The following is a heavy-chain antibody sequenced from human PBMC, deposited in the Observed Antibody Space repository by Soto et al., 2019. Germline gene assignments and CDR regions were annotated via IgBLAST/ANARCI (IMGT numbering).Heavy chain of an antibody. J-gene: IGHJ3*02. CDR1: GFTFSSYS. Sequence: EVQLVESGGGLVKPGGSLRLSCAASGFTFSSYSMNWVRQAPGKGLEWVSSISSSSSYIYYADSVKGRFTISRDNAKNSLYLQMNSLRAEDTAVYYCTLRGYSYGYEGEAFDIWSQGTMVTVSS. CDR2: ISSSSSYI. D-gene: IGHD5-18*01. V-gene: IGHV3-21*01. CDR3: TLRGYSYGYEGEAFDI.